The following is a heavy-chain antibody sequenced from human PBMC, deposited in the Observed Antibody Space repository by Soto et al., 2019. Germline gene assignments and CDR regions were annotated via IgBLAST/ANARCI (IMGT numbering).Heavy chain of an antibody. CDR1: GFTVSSDH. CDR3: AREAAGFDL. CDR2: MYYGGTT. Sequence: EMQLVETGGGLIQPGGSLRLPCAASGFTVSSDHMSWVRQAPGKGLEWISVMYYGGTTYYADSVQGRFTISRDSSTNTLYLQMTDLRADDTAVYYCAREAAGFDLWGQGTMVTVSS. J-gene: IGHJ3*01. D-gene: IGHD6-13*01. V-gene: IGHV3-53*02.